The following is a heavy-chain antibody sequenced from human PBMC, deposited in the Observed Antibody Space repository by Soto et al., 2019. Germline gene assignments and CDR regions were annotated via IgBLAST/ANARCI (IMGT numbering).Heavy chain of an antibody. V-gene: IGHV3-23*01. J-gene: IGHJ6*02. CDR1: GFTFSSYA. Sequence: PGGSLRLSCAASGFTFSSYAMSWVRQAPGKGLEWVSAISGSGGSTYYADSVKGRFTISRDNSKNTLYLQMNSLRAEDTAVYYCAKDIANVTTFYGIDVWSQRTTVTVSS. CDR2: ISGSGGST. CDR3: AKDIANVTTFYGIDV. D-gene: IGHD4-4*01.